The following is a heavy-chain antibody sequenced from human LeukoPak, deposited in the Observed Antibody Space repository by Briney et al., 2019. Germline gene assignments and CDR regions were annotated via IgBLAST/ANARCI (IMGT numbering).Heavy chain of an antibody. CDR2: IYYTGST. CDR3: ARQQLSQLYYFDN. J-gene: IGHJ4*02. CDR1: GGSISSYY. V-gene: IGHV4-59*13. Sequence: PSETLSLTCTVTGGSISSYYWSLIRQPPGKGLEWIGYIYYTGSTNYNPSLKSRVTISVDTSKNQFSLKLSSVTAADTAVYYCARQQLSQLYYFDNWGQGTLVTVSS. D-gene: IGHD6-13*01.